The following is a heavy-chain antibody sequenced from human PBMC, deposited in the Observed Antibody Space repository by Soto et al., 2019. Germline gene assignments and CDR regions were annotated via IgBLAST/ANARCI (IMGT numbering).Heavy chain of an antibody. Sequence: QVQLQQWGAGLLKPSETLSLTCAVYGGSFSNYYWRWIRQPPGKGLEWIGEINHSGSTNYNPSLKSRVTISIDTSKNQFSLKLSSVPAADTAVYYCARSNREGLTGTTWLYYFDYWGQGTLVTVSS. CDR3: ARSNREGLTGTTWLYYFDY. CDR2: INHSGST. CDR1: GGSFSNYY. D-gene: IGHD1-20*01. J-gene: IGHJ4*02. V-gene: IGHV4-34*01.